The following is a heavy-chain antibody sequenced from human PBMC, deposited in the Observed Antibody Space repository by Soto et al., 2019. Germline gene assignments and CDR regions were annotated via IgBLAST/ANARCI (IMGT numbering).Heavy chain of an antibody. V-gene: IGHV3-30-3*01. CDR1: GFTFSAYT. CDR3: ARDGYRGRSDGFDI. Sequence: QVQLVESGGGVVQPGRSLRLSCAASGFTFSAYTMHWVRQPPGKGLEWVAVITYDGNNERYTDTVKGRFTVSRDNSKRTLYLQMISLKSEDTAVYYCARDGYRGRSDGFDIWGQGTMVTVSS. CDR2: ITYDGNNE. J-gene: IGHJ3*02. D-gene: IGHD1-26*01.